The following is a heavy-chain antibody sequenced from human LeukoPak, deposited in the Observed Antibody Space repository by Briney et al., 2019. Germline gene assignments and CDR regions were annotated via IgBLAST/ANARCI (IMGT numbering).Heavy chain of an antibody. V-gene: IGHV4-59*01. J-gene: IGHJ5*02. CDR1: GGSISGYY. Sequence: SETLSLTCTVSGGSISGYYWSWIRQPPWKGLEWIGYIYYSGSTNYNPSLKSRVTISVDTSKNQFSLKLSSVTAADTAVYYCARDISGRGPFGPWGQGTLVTVSS. CDR3: ARDISGRGPFGP. D-gene: IGHD2-15*01. CDR2: IYYSGST.